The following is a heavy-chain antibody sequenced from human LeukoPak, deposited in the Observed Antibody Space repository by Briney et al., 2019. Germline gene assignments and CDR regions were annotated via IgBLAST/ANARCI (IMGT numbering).Heavy chain of an antibody. J-gene: IGHJ2*01. CDR1: GDSVSSNSAA. CDR3: ASGDNLSFDL. V-gene: IGHV6-1*01. Sequence: SQTLSLTCAISGDSVSSNSAAWNCVRQSPSRGLEWLGRTYYRSKWYNDFAVSVKGRITINPDTSKNQFSLLLSSVTPEDTALYYCASGDNLSFDLWGRGTLVTVSS. CDR2: TYYRSKWYN.